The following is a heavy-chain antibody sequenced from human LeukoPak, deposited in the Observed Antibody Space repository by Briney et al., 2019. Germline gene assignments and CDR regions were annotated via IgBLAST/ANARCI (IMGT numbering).Heavy chain of an antibody. CDR2: INHSGST. J-gene: IGHJ3*02. Sequence: SETLSLTCAVYGGSFSGYYWSWIRQPPGKGLEWIGEINHSGSTNYNPSLKSRVTISVDTSKNQFSLKLSSVTAADTAVYYCATQGGITMIVVVIQDAFDIWGQGTMVTVSS. CDR1: GGSFSGYY. V-gene: IGHV4-34*01. CDR3: ATQGGITMIVVVIQDAFDI. D-gene: IGHD3-22*01.